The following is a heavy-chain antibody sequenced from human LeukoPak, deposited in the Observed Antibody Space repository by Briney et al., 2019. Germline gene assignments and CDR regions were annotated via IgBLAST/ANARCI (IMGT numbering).Heavy chain of an antibody. CDR2: INHSGST. CDR3: ARVTMGTFDY. Sequence: SETLSLNCAVYGGSFSGYYWSWIRQPPGKGLEWIGEINHSGSTNYNPSLKSRVTISVDTSKNQFSLKLSSVTAADTAVYYCARVTMGTFDYWGQGTLVTVSS. J-gene: IGHJ4*02. CDR1: GGSFSGYY. D-gene: IGHD3-10*01. V-gene: IGHV4-34*01.